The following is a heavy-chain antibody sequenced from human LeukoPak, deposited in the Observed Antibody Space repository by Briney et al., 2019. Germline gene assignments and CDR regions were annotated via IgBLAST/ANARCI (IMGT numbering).Heavy chain of an antibody. CDR3: ARDVPVRGGYTFDY. Sequence: SETLSLTCTVSGGSVSSYYWSWIRQPPGKGLEWIGYIFYSGGANYNPSLKSRVTMSVDTSKNQFSLKLSSTTAADTAVYYCARDVPVRGGYTFDYWGQGTLVTVSS. V-gene: IGHV4-59*02. CDR2: IFYSGGA. CDR1: GGSVSSYY. J-gene: IGHJ4*02. D-gene: IGHD5-24*01.